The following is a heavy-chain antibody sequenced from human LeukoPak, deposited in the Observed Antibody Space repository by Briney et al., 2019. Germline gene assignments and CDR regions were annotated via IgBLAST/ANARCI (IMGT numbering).Heavy chain of an antibody. V-gene: IGHV4-59*01. CDR1: GDSISSYY. D-gene: IGHD1-26*01. J-gene: IGHJ6*02. CDR3: TRVRWELGYYYGMDV. CDR2: IFYSGST. Sequence: PSETLSLTCIVSGDSISSYYWSWIRQPPGKGLEWTGYIFYSGSTNYNPSLKSRVTISIDTSKNQFSLRLSSVTAADTAVFYCTRVRWELGYYYGMDVWGQGTTVTVSS.